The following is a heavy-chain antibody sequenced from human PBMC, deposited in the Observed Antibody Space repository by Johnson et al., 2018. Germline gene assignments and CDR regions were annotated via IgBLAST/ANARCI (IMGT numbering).Heavy chain of an antibody. CDR3: ARESTMGYSPEGDAFNI. V-gene: IGHV3-53*01. D-gene: IGHD4/OR15-4a*01. CDR1: GFNVSSNY. CDR2: IYAGGQT. Sequence: VQLVQSGGGLRQPGGSXRLSCAASGFNVSSNYLNWVRQAPGKGLEWVSVIYAGGQTFYAGSVKVRFTISRDNSRNTLYLHMSTLRAEDTAVYSCARESTMGYSPEGDAFNIWGQGTMVIVSS. J-gene: IGHJ3*02.